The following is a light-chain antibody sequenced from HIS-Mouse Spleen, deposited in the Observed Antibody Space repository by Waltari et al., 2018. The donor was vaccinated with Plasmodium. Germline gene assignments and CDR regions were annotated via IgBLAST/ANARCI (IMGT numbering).Light chain of an antibody. V-gene: IGLV2-8*01. CDR3: SSYAGSNNLV. CDR1: SSDVGGYNY. J-gene: IGLJ2*01. CDR2: EVS. Sequence: QSALTPPPSASGSPGSSVTISRTGTSSDVGGYNYASWYQQHPGKAPKLMIYEVSKRPSGVPDRFSGSKSGNTASLTVSGLQAEDEADYYCSSYAGSNNLVFGGGTKLTVL.